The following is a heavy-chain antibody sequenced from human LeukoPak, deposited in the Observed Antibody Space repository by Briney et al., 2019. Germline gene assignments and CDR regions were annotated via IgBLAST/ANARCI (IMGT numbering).Heavy chain of an antibody. D-gene: IGHD3-3*01. Sequence: PSETLSLTCTVSGGSISSYYWSWIRQHPGKGLEWIGYIYYSGSTYYNPSLKSRVTISVDTSKNQFSLKLSSVTAADTAVYYCARESADLEWLTYRHNWFDPRGQGTLVTVSS. V-gene: IGHV4-59*06. J-gene: IGHJ5*02. CDR3: ARESADLEWLTYRHNWFDP. CDR2: IYYSGST. CDR1: GGSISSYY.